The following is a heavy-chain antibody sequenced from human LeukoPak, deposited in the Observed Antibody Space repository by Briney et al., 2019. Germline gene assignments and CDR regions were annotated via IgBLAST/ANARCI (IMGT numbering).Heavy chain of an antibody. J-gene: IGHJ6*02. V-gene: IGHV1-46*02. CDR3: AREISQGGVGLVAGYYYYGMDV. D-gene: IGHD2-8*02. CDR2: IEPSGGST. CDR1: GDTFNNNY. Sequence: ASVKVSCKASGDTFNNNYMHWVRQAPGQGLEWMGIIEPSGGSTNYAQKFQGRVTMTRDTSTSTVYMEVSSLRSEDTAVYYCAREISQGGVGLVAGYYYYGMDVWGQGTTVTVSS.